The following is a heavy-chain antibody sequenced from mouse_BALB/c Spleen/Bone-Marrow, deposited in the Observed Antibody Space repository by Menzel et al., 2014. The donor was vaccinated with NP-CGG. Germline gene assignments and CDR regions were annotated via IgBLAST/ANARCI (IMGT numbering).Heavy chain of an antibody. CDR3: ARQGYYGYSDY. Sequence: EVKLMESGGGLVQPGGSLKLSCAASGFDFSRYWMSWVRQAPGKGLEWIGEINPDSSTINYTPSLKDKFIISRDNAKNTLYLQMGKVRSEDTALYYCARQGYYGYSDYWGQGTTLTVSS. CDR1: GFDFSRYW. D-gene: IGHD1-2*01. J-gene: IGHJ2*01. CDR2: INPDSSTI. V-gene: IGHV4-1*02.